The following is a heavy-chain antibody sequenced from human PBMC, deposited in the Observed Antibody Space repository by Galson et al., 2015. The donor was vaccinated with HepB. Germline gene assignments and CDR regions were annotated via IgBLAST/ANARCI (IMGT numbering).Heavy chain of an antibody. V-gene: IGHV3-73*01. CDR3: CYQHAITMVRGQIFV. D-gene: IGHD3-10*01. Sequence: SLRLSCAASGFTFSGSAMHWVRQASGKGLEWVGRIRSKANSYATAYAASVKGRFTISRDDSKNTAYLQMNSLKTEDTAVYYCCYQHAITMVRGQIFVWGQGTTVTVSS. J-gene: IGHJ6*02. CDR1: GFTFSGSA. CDR2: IRSKANSYAT.